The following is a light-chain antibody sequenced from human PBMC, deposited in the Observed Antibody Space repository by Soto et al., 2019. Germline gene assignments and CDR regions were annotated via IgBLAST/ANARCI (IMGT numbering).Light chain of an antibody. CDR2: GAS. CDR1: QTISSN. J-gene: IGKJ3*01. Sequence: DIVMTQSPATLSVSPGGRATLSCRASQTISSNLAWYQQKPGQTPRLLIYGASTRAAGIPARFSGSGSGTDFTLTITSLQSEDFAVYYCQQYNNWPPFTFGPGTKVDIK. CDR3: QQYNNWPPFT. V-gene: IGKV3-15*01.